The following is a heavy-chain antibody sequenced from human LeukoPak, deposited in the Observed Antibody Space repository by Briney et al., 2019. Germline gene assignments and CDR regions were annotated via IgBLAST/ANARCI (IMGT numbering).Heavy chain of an antibody. Sequence: SETLSLTCTVSGGSISSSCCSWAWIRQPPGKGLGWIGSAHYSGSTYYNPSLKSRVTISVDTFKNQFSLKLSCVTAADTAVYYCARLTGTYYYYYMDVWGKGTTVTVSS. CDR3: ARLTGTYYYYYMDV. V-gene: IGHV4-39*07. J-gene: IGHJ6*03. CDR1: GGSISSSCCS. CDR2: AHYSGST. D-gene: IGHD1-7*01.